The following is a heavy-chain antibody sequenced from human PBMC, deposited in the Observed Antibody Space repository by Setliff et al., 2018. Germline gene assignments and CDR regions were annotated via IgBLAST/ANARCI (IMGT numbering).Heavy chain of an antibody. Sequence: GGSLRLSCAASGLTLINNGFHWVRQAPGKGLEWVAIIWHDGTNKYYADSVKGRFDISRDSSKNTVYLQMNSLTAEDTAMYYCARLALTGYDSSGYYYALEYYYYMDVWGKGTTVTVSS. D-gene: IGHD3-22*01. CDR1: GLTLINNG. V-gene: IGHV3-33*01. CDR2: IWHDGTNK. J-gene: IGHJ6*03. CDR3: ARLALTGYDSSGYYYALEYYYYMDV.